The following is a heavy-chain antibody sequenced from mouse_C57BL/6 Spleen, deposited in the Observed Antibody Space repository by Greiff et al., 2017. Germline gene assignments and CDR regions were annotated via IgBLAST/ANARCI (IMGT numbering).Heavy chain of an antibody. Sequence: EVKLVESGEGLVKPGGSLKLSCAASGFTFSSYAMSWVRQTPEKRLEWVAYISSGGDYIYYADTVKGRFTISRDNARNTLYLQMSSLKSEDTAMYYCTREGDSSGHFDYWGQGTTLTVSS. CDR1: GFTFSSYA. CDR3: TREGDSSGHFDY. V-gene: IGHV5-9-1*02. CDR2: ISSGGDYI. J-gene: IGHJ2*01. D-gene: IGHD3-2*02.